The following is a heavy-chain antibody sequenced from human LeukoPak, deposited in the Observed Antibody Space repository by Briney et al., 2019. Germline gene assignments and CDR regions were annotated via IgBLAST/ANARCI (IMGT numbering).Heavy chain of an antibody. V-gene: IGHV5-51*01. D-gene: IGHD3-22*01. CDR3: ARHASSGYLYYYYGMDV. J-gene: IGHJ6*02. CDR1: GYSVTSYW. Sequence: GESLKISCKGSGYSVTSYWIGWVRPMPGKVLEWMGIIYPGDSDTRYSPSFQGQVTISADKSISTAYLQWSSLKASDTAMYFCARHASSGYLYYYYGMDVWGQGTKVTVSS. CDR2: IYPGDSDT.